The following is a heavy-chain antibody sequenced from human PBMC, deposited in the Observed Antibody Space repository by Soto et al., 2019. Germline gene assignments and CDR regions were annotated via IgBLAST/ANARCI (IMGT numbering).Heavy chain of an antibody. D-gene: IGHD6-13*01. CDR1: GFTFSNYA. CDR2: ITGSGGGT. V-gene: IGHV3-23*01. Sequence: GGSLRLSCAASGFTFSNYAMTWVRQAPGKGLEWVSVITGSGGGTYFVDSVKGRLTISRDNSKNTVYLQMNSLRAEDTAVYYCAKRPLTAAGFDYWGQGTLVTVSS. CDR3: AKRPLTAAGFDY. J-gene: IGHJ4*02.